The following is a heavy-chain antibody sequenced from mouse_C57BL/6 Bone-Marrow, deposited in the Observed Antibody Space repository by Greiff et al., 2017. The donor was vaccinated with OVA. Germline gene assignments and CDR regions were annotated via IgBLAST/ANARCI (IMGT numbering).Heavy chain of an antibody. Sequence: LQQPGTELVKPGASVKLSCKASGYTFTSYWMHWVKQRPGQGLEWIGNINPSNGGTNYNEKFKSKATLTVDKSSSTAYMQLSSLTSEDSAVYDCARPLSLYWYFDVWGTGTTVTVSS. CDR3: ARPLSLYWYFDV. J-gene: IGHJ1*03. CDR1: GYTFTSYW. D-gene: IGHD6-1*01. V-gene: IGHV1-53*01. CDR2: INPSNGGT.